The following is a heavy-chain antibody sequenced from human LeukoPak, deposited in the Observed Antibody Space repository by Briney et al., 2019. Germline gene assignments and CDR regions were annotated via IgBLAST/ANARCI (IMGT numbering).Heavy chain of an antibody. CDR2: IYHSGST. J-gene: IGHJ4*02. V-gene: IGHV4-59*01. Sequence: SETLSLTCTVSGGSISTYYWSWIRQPPGKGLEWIGYIYHSGSTNYNPSLKSRVTISVDTFQNQFSLNLSSVTAADTAIYYCARDGYSGSDALWGQGTLVTVSS. CDR1: GGSISTYY. CDR3: ARDGYSGSDAL. D-gene: IGHD5-12*01.